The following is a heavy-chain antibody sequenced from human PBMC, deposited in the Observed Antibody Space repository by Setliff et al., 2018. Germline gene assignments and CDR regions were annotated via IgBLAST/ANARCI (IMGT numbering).Heavy chain of an antibody. CDR3: ARAHSGSDFHDPFDI. CDR2: LNPSSGNT. CDR1: GGTFSSYA. V-gene: IGHV1-8*03. J-gene: IGHJ3*02. Sequence: ASVKVSCKASGGTFSSYAISWVRQAPRRGPEWMGWLNPSSGNTGYAPKFQGRVTITRSTSLSTAYMELSSLRSEDTAIYYCARAHSGSDFHDPFDIWGQGTMVTVSS. D-gene: IGHD1-26*01.